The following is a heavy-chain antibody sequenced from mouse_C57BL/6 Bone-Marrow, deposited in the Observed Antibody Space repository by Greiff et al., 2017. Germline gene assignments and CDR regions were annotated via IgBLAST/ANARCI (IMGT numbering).Heavy chain of an antibody. D-gene: IGHD1-1*01. V-gene: IGHV1-78*01. J-gene: IGHJ1*03. CDR1: GYTFTDHT. CDR3: ARSYGSSPRWYFDV. Sequence: VQLQESDAELVKPGASVKISCKVSGYTFTDHTIHWMKQRPEQGLEWIGYIYPRDGSTKYNEKFKVKATLTAVKSSSTAYLQLNSLTSEDSAVYFCARSYGSSPRWYFDVWGTGTTVTVSS. CDR2: IYPRDGST.